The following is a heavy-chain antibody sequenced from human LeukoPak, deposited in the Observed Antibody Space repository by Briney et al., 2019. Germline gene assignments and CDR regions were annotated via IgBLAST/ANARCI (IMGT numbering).Heavy chain of an antibody. CDR1: GFTFGSYS. CDR2: ISSSSSYI. D-gene: IGHD5-24*01. Sequence: GGSLRLSCAASGFTFGSYSMNWVRQAPGKGLEWVSSISSSSSYIYYADSVKGRFTISRDNAKNSLYLQMNSLRAEDTAVYYCARDRRERDGYNQYYFDYWGQGTLVTVSS. CDR3: ARDRRERDGYNQYYFDY. V-gene: IGHV3-21*01. J-gene: IGHJ4*02.